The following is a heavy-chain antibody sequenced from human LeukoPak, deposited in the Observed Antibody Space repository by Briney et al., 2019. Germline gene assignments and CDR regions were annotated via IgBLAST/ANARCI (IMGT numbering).Heavy chain of an antibody. Sequence: ASVKVSCKASGYTFTSYGISWVRQAPGQGLEWMGWISAYNGNTNYAQKLQGRVAMTTDTSTSTAYMELRSLRSDDTAVYYCTRDDSGSYSEGYWGQGALVTVSS. J-gene: IGHJ4*02. V-gene: IGHV1-18*01. CDR3: TRDDSGSYSEGY. CDR2: ISAYNGNT. CDR1: GYTFTSYG. D-gene: IGHD1-26*01.